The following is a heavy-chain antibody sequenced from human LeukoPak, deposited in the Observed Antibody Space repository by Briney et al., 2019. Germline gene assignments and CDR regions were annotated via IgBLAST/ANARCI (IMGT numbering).Heavy chain of an antibody. D-gene: IGHD1-26*01. J-gene: IGHJ4*02. CDR2: FDPEDGET. CDR1: GYTLTELS. Sequence: ASVKVSCKVSGYTLTELSMHWVRQAPGKGLEWMGGFDPEDGETIYAQKFQGRVTMTEDTSTDTAYMELNSLRAEDTAIYYCVRDRGTYRPIDYWGQGTLVTVSS. CDR3: VRDRGTYRPIDY. V-gene: IGHV1-24*01.